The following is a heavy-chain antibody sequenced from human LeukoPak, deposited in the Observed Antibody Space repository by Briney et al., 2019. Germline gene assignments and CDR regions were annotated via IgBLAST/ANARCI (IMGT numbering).Heavy chain of an antibody. CDR3: ARDLISERRYSGMDV. CDR1: GFMFSGYG. CDR2: ITYDGSKK. Sequence: SLRLSCAASGFMFSGYGIHWVRQAPGKGLEWLTFITYDGSKKYYADSVRGRFTISRDNFRNTVYLQMNTLRVDDTAVYFCARDLISERRYSGMDVWGQGTTVTV. J-gene: IGHJ6*02. D-gene: IGHD1-1*01. V-gene: IGHV3-33*05.